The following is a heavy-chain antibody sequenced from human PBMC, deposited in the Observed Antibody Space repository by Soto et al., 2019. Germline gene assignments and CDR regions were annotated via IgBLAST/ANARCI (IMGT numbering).Heavy chain of an antibody. Sequence: SETLSLTCTVSGGSVNSGGYYWTWIRQHPGKGLEWIGYIYYSGTAYYNPSLKRRVSISLDPSKNQFSLKLSSVTAADTAVYYCARGATTFPGDFVDYWCPGTLVTVSS. V-gene: IGHV4-31*03. CDR1: GGSVNSGGYY. J-gene: IGHJ4*02. CDR2: IYYSGTA. CDR3: ARGATTFPGDFVDY. D-gene: IGHD4-17*01.